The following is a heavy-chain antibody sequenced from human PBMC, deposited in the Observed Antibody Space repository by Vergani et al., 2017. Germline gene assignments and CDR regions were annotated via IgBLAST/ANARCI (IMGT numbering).Heavy chain of an antibody. CDR3: ARGRWDAFDI. D-gene: IGHD4-23*01. CDR1: GSSISSYY. J-gene: IGHJ3*02. Sequence: QVQLQESGPGLVKPSESLSLTCTVSGSSISSYYWSWIRQPPGKGLEWIGYIYHSGSTNYNLSLKSRVTISVDTSKKQFSLKLSSVTAADTAVYYCARGRWDAFDIWGQGTMVTVSS. V-gene: IGHV4-59*01. CDR2: IYHSGST.